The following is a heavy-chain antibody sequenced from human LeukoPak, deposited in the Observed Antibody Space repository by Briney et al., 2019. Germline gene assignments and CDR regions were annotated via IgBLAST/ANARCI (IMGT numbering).Heavy chain of an antibody. Sequence: SETLSLTCTVSGGSISSSNYCWGWIRQPPGKGLECIGSVYYSGNTYYNPSLKSRVTISVDTSKNQFSLKLSSVTAADTAVYYCARAVTSSSSWYKWVNWFDPWGQGTLVTVSS. D-gene: IGHD6-13*01. CDR1: GGSISSSNYC. CDR2: VYYSGNT. V-gene: IGHV4-39*07. CDR3: ARAVTSSSSWYKWVNWFDP. J-gene: IGHJ5*02.